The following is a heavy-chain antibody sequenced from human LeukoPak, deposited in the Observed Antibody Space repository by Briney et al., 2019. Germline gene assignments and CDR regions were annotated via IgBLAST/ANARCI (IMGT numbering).Heavy chain of an antibody. J-gene: IGHJ6*03. CDR2: IYHSGST. D-gene: IGHD5-18*01. CDR3: ARRGRWIQLYYYYYMDV. V-gene: IGHV4-38-2*02. Sequence: SETLSLTCTVSGYSISSGYYWGWIRQPPGRGLEWIGSIYHSGSTNYNPSLKSRVTISVDTSKNQFSLKLSSVTAADTAVYYCARRGRWIQLYYYYYMDVWGKGTTVTVSS. CDR1: GYSISSGYY.